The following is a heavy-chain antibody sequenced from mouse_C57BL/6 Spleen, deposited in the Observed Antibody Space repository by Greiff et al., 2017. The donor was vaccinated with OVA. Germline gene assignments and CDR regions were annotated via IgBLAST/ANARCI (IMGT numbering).Heavy chain of an antibody. J-gene: IGHJ1*03. CDR1: GYSITSGYY. D-gene: IGHD2-1*01. V-gene: IGHV3-6*01. Sequence: EVQLQESGPGLVKPSQSLSLTCSVTGYSITSGYYWNWIRQFPGNKLEWMGYISYDGSNNYNPSLKNRISITRDTSKNQFFLKLNSVTTEDTATYYCARDREIYYGNPWYFDVWGTGTTVTVSS. CDR2: ISYDGSN. CDR3: ARDREIYYGNPWYFDV.